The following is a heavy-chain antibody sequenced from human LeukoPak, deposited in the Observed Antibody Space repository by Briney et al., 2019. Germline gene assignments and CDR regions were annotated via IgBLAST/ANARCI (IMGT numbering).Heavy chain of an antibody. CDR2: INRDGSTT. CDR3: ARDKKSGESSEIDY. Sequence: PGGSLRLSCAASGFIFSNYWVHWVRQAPGKGLVWVSGINRDGSTTNYADSVKGRFTVSRDNAKNTLNLQMNSLGAEDTAVYYCARDKKSGESSEIDYWGQGTLVTVSS. CDR1: GFIFSNYW. V-gene: IGHV3-74*01. J-gene: IGHJ4*02. D-gene: IGHD3-10*01.